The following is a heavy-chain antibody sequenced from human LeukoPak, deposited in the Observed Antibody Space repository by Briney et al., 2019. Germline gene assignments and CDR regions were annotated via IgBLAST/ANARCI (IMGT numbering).Heavy chain of an antibody. V-gene: IGHV1-18*04. CDR3: GGGGYGGYFFDH. J-gene: IGHJ4*02. Sequence: ASVKVSCKASDYTFTSYGFSWVRQAPGQGLEYMGWISGYNGNTNYPQKFQDRVTMTRDTSTSTVYMELRSLRSDDTAVYFWGGGGYGGYFFDHWGQGTLVTVSS. D-gene: IGHD4-23*01. CDR2: ISGYNGNT. CDR1: DYTFTSYG.